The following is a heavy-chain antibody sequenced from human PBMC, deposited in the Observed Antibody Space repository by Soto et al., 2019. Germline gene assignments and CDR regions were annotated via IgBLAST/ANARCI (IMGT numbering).Heavy chain of an antibody. Sequence: GESLSLSCAASGFTFSSYSMNWVRQAPGKGLEWVSSISSSSYIYYADSVKGRFTISRDNAKNSLYLQMNSLRAEDTAVYYCARGGPVVVAATPMHDGMDVWAQGTTVLVSS. CDR3: ARGGPVVVAATPMHDGMDV. CDR1: GFTFSSYS. CDR2: ISSSSYI. V-gene: IGHV3-21*01. J-gene: IGHJ6*02. D-gene: IGHD2-15*01.